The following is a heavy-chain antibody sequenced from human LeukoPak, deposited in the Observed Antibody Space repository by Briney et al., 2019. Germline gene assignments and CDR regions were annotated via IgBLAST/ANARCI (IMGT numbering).Heavy chain of an antibody. CDR2: MNPNSGNT. J-gene: IGHJ5*02. CDR1: GYTFTSYD. V-gene: IGHV1-8*03. D-gene: IGHD6-13*01. Sequence: ASVKDSCKASGYTFTSYDINWVGQATGKGLEWMGCMNPNSGNTGYARKFQGRVTITRNTSISTAYMELSSLRSEDTAVYYCATVNSSPLQGFDPWGQGTLVTVSS. CDR3: ATVNSSPLQGFDP.